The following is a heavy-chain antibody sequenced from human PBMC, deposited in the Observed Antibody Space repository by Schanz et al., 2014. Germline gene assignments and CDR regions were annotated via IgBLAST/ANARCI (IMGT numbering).Heavy chain of an antibody. CDR1: GFAFSSYG. CDR2: ISGSGGST. D-gene: IGHD5-12*01. J-gene: IGHJ4*02. V-gene: IGHV3-23*01. CDR3: ARKVVATIGGYYDN. Sequence: EVQLLESGGGLVQPGGSLRLSCLASGFAFSSYGMNWLRQAPGKGLEWVSAISGSGGSTYYADSVKGRFTISRDNAENTLFLQMNSLRAEDTAVYYCARKVVATIGGYYDNWGQGTLXIVSS.